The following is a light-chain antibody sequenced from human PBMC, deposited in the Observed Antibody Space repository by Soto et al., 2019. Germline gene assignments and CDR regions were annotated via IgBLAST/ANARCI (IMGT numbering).Light chain of an antibody. V-gene: IGKV3-20*01. Sequence: EIVLTQSPGTLSLSPGERATLSCRASQSISGTFLAWYQHKPGQAPRVLIYGASRRATGIPDRFSGSGSGTDFTLTISRLEPEDFELYSCQQYYSSWTFGQGTKVEMK. J-gene: IGKJ1*01. CDR1: QSISGTF. CDR2: GAS. CDR3: QQYYSSWT.